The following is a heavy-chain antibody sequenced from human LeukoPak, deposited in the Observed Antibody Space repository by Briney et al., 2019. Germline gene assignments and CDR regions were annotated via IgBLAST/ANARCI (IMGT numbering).Heavy chain of an antibody. CDR3: ANVGSFWSGYRDY. D-gene: IGHD3-3*01. CDR1: GFTFSSYA. J-gene: IGHJ4*02. Sequence: GGSLRLSCAASGFTFSSYAMSWVRQAPGKGLEWVSAISGSGGSTYCADSVKGRFTISRDNSKNTLYLQMNSLRAEDTAVYYCANVGSFWSGYRDYWGQGTLVTVSS. CDR2: ISGSGGST. V-gene: IGHV3-23*01.